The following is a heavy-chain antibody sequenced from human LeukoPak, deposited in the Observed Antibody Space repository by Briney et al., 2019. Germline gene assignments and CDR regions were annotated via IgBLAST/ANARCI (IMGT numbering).Heavy chain of an antibody. J-gene: IGHJ4*02. CDR2: IYYSGST. V-gene: IGHV4-59*08. CDR1: GGSFSGYY. CDR3: ARHLNRKGYYFDY. Sequence: PSETLSLTCAVYGGSFSGYYWSWIRQPPGKGLEWIGYIYYSGSTNYNPSLKSRVTISVDTSKNQFSLKLSSVTAADTAVYYWARHLNRKGYYFDYWGQGTLVTVSS.